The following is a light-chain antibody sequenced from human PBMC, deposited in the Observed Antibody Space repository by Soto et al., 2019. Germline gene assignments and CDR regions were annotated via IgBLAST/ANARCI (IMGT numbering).Light chain of an antibody. Sequence: EIVMTQSPATVPASPGERVTLSCRASQSVNSDLAWYQQTPGQAPRPLIYGASSRATGIPDRFSGSGSGTDFTLTISRLEPEDFAVYYCQQYGSSLGVTFGGGTKVDIK. CDR2: GAS. J-gene: IGKJ4*01. CDR1: QSVNSD. V-gene: IGKV3-20*01. CDR3: QQYGSSLGVT.